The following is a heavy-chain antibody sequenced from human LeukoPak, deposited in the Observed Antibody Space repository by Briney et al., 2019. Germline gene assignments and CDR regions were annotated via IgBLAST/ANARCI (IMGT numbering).Heavy chain of an antibody. CDR2: ISTYNGNT. J-gene: IGHJ4*02. D-gene: IGHD3-10*01. CDR1: GYTFTGYY. V-gene: IGHV1-18*04. Sequence: ASVKVSCKASGYTFTGYYMHWARQAPGQGLEWMGWISTYNGNTNYAQEFQGRVTMATDTSTRTVYMELRSLRSDDTAVYYCARDGTSGSGSYYYFDYWGQGTLITVYS. CDR3: ARDGTSGSGSYYYFDY.